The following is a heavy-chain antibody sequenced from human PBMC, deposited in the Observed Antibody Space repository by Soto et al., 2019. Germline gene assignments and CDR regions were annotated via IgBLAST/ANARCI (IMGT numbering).Heavy chain of an antibody. CDR2: IYYSGST. V-gene: IGHV4-39*01. CDR1: GGSISSSSYY. Sequence: QLQLQESGPGLMKPSETLSLTCTVSGGSISSSSYYWGWIRQPPGKGLEWIGSIYYSGSTYYNPSLKSRVTISVDTSTNQFSLKLSSVTAADTAVYYCARHPTQGWLLSEVFRYYYYGMDVWGQGTTVTVSS. CDR3: ARHPTQGWLLSEVFRYYYYGMDV. J-gene: IGHJ6*02. D-gene: IGHD3-3*01.